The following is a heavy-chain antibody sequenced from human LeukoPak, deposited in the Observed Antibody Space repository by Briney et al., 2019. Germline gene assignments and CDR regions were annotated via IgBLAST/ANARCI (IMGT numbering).Heavy chain of an antibody. CDR3: ARNTETAIPLPYYFDY. CDR1: GYTFTGYH. CDR2: ITPNSGDT. Sequence: ASVKVSCKASGYTFTGYHMHWVRLAPGQGLEWMGRITPNSGDTNYAQKFQGRVTMTRDTSASTAYMDLSSLRSEDTAVYYCARNTETAIPLPYYFDYWGQGTLVTVSS. J-gene: IGHJ4*02. D-gene: IGHD2-21*02. V-gene: IGHV1-2*06.